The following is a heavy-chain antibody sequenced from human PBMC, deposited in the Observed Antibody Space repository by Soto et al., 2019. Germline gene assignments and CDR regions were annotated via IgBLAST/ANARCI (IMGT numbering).Heavy chain of an antibody. Sequence: GGSLRLSCAASGFSFSTYSMNWVRQAPGKGLEWVSSISSRGDTYYADSVKGRFTISRDNAKNSVSLQMDSLRAEDAAVYYCAREETAWPLAYGLDVWGQGTRVTVSS. CDR3: AREETAWPLAYGLDV. J-gene: IGHJ6*02. CDR2: ISSRGDT. V-gene: IGHV3-21*01. CDR1: GFSFSTYS. D-gene: IGHD2-21*02.